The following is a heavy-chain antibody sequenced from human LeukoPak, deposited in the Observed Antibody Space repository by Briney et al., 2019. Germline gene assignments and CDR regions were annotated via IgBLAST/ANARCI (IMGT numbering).Heavy chain of an antibody. J-gene: IGHJ6*03. V-gene: IGHV4-59*01. CDR3: ARSSSWYPYYYYYMDV. Sequence: SETLSLTCTVSGGSISSYYRSWIRQPPGKGLEWIGYIYYSGSTNYNPSLKSRVTISVDTSKNQFSLKLSSVTAADTAVYYCARSSSWYPYYYYYMDVWGKGTTVTVSS. CDR2: IYYSGST. CDR1: GGSISSYY. D-gene: IGHD6-13*01.